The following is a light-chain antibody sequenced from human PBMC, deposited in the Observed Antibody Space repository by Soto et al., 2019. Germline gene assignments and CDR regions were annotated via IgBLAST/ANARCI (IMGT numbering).Light chain of an antibody. J-gene: IGLJ2*01. CDR2: GNS. CDR3: QSYDSSLSVV. CDR1: SSNIGASYN. V-gene: IGLV1-40*01. Sequence: QSVLTQPPSVSGAPGQRVTISCTGSSSNIGASYNVHWYRQLPGTAPKILIYGNSNRPSGVPDRFSGSKSGTSASLAITGLQAEYEADYYCQSYDSSLSVVFGGGTKLTVL.